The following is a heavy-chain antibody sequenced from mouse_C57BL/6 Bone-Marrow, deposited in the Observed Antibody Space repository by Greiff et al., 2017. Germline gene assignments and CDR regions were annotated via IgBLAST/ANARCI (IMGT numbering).Heavy chain of an antibody. CDR3: ARLGDYYGSRAWFAY. V-gene: IGHV1-55*01. CDR1: GYTFTSYW. Sequence: VQLVEPGAELVKPGASVKMSCKASGYTFTSYWITWVKQRPGQGLEWIGDIYPGSGSTNYNEKFKSKATLTVDTSSSTAYMQLSSLTSEDSAVYYCARLGDYYGSRAWFAYWGQGTLVTVSA. D-gene: IGHD1-1*01. J-gene: IGHJ3*01. CDR2: IYPGSGST.